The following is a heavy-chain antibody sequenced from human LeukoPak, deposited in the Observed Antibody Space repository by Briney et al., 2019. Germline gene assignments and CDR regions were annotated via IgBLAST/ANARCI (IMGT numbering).Heavy chain of an antibody. V-gene: IGHV1-3*01. J-gene: IGHJ5*02. CDR3: ARDGGYFDWLSLPGP. D-gene: IGHD3-9*01. CDR1: GYTFTSYA. CDR2: INAGNGNT. Sequence: ASVKVSCKASGYTFTSYAMHWVRQAPGQRLEWMGWINAGNGNTKYSQKFQGRVTITRDTSVSTAYMELSSLRSEDTAVYYCARDGGYFDWLSLPGPWGQGTLVTVSS.